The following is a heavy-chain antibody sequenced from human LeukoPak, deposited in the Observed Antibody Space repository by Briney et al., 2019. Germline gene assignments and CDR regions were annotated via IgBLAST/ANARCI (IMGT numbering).Heavy chain of an antibody. Sequence: SETLSLTCTVSGDSVTSGYFYWSWIRQPPGKGLEWIAYIYHTGSTNYSPSLKSRVTISVDTSKNQFSLKLSSVTAADTAVYYCARSWSGYPDYYFDYWGQGTLVTVSS. D-gene: IGHD3-3*01. CDR2: IYHTGST. CDR3: ARSWSGYPDYYFDY. V-gene: IGHV4-61*01. CDR1: GDSVTSGYFY. J-gene: IGHJ4*02.